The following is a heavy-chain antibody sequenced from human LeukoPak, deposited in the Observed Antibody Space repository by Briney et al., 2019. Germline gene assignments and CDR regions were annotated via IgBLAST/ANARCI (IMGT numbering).Heavy chain of an antibody. D-gene: IGHD6-13*01. J-gene: IGHJ5*02. CDR2: INPNSGGT. V-gene: IGHV1-2*02. CDR1: GYTFTGYY. Sequence: ASVKVSCKASGYTFTGYYMHWVRQAPGQGLEWMGWINPNSGGTNYAQKFQGRVTMTRDTSISTAYMELSRLRSDDTAVYYCARVQKDTGEYSSSWYGGWFDPWGQGTLVTVSS. CDR3: ARVQKDTGEYSSSWYGGWFDP.